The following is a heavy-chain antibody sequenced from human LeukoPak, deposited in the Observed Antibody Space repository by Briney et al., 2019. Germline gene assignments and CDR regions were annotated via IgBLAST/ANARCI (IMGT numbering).Heavy chain of an antibody. Sequence: ASVKVSCKASGCTFTGYYMHWVRQAPGQGLEWMGWINPNSGGTNYAQKFQGRVTMTRDTSISTAHMELSRLRSDDTDVYYCARCGPDCVITYYFDYWGQGTLVTVSS. CDR2: INPNSGGT. V-gene: IGHV1-2*02. CDR1: GCTFTGYY. D-gene: IGHD3-22*01. CDR3: ARCGPDCVITYYFDY. J-gene: IGHJ4*02.